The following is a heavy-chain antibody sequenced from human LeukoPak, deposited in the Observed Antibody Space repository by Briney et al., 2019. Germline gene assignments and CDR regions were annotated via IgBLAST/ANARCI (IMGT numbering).Heavy chain of an antibody. D-gene: IGHD6-13*01. J-gene: IGHJ5*02. V-gene: IGHV5-51*01. CDR1: GYSFTSYW. CDR2: IYPGDSDT. CDR3: ARRSRNSWNWFDP. Sequence: GESLKISCNGSGYSFTSYWIGWVRQMPGKGLEWMGIIYPGDSDTRYSPSFQGQVTISADKSISTAYLQWSSLKASDTAMYYCARRSRNSWNWFDPWGQGTLVTVSS.